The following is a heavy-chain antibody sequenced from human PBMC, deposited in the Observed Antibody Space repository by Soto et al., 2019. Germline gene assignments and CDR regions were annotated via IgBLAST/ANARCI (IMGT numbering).Heavy chain of an antibody. J-gene: IGHJ6*02. CDR1: GFTFGAFA. CDR3: ARGGRYTYGYGDYSYGMDV. D-gene: IGHD5-18*01. V-gene: IGHV3-23*01. Sequence: PGGSLRLSCAASGFTFGAFAMAWVRQRPGNGLEWVSSLSGGGGSTYYNNSVRGRFTISRDDVNNTLSLQMDSLRAEDTAVYYCARGGRYTYGYGDYSYGMDVWGQGTTVTVSS. CDR2: LSGGGGST.